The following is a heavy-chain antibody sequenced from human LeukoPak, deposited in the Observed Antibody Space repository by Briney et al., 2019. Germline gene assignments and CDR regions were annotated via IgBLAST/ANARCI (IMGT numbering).Heavy chain of an antibody. D-gene: IGHD6-13*01. Sequence: GGSLRLSCAASGFTFSSYAMSWVRQAPGKGREWVSAISGSGGSTYYADSVKGRFTTSRDNSKNTLYLQMNRLRAEDTAVYYCAAPGYSSSWYEDYWGQGTLVTVSS. CDR2: ISGSGGST. J-gene: IGHJ4*02. CDR3: AAPGYSSSWYEDY. V-gene: IGHV3-23*01. CDR1: GFTFSSYA.